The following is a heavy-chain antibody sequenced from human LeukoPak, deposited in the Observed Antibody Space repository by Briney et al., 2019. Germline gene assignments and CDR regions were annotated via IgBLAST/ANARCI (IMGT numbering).Heavy chain of an antibody. CDR3: ARGGSLVFGVLND. Sequence: ASVKVSCKASGYTFTNYYIHWVRQAPGQGLQWMGWINPNGGGTNYAQKFQGRVTMTSDTSITTAYMEPSRLRSDDTAMYYCARGGSLVFGVLNDWGQGTLVTVSS. CDR2: INPNGGGT. D-gene: IGHD3-16*01. J-gene: IGHJ4*02. V-gene: IGHV1-2*02. CDR1: GYTFTNYY.